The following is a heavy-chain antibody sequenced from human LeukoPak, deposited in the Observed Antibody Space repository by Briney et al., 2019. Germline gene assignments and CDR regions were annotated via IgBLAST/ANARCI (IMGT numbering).Heavy chain of an antibody. Sequence: PSETLSLTCTVSGGSISSYYWSWIRQPPGKGLEWIGYIYYSGSTNYNPSLKSRVTISVDTSKNQFSLKLSSVTAADTAVYYCARGGILWFGELGYGMDVWGQGTTVTVSS. CDR2: IYYSGST. J-gene: IGHJ6*02. V-gene: IGHV4-59*01. CDR1: GGSISSYY. CDR3: ARGGILWFGELGYGMDV. D-gene: IGHD3-10*01.